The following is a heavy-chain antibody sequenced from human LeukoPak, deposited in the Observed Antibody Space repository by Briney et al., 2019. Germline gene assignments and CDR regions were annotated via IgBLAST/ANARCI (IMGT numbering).Heavy chain of an antibody. D-gene: IGHD6-19*01. J-gene: IGHJ5*02. CDR2: INPNSGGT. CDR3: ARGQYSSGWYDGVRWFDP. CDR1: GGTFSSYA. Sequence: ASVEFSCKASGGTFSSYAISWVRQAPGQGLEWMGWINPNSGGTNYAQKFQGWVTMTRDTSISTAYMELSRLRSDDTAVYYCARGQYSSGWYDGVRWFDPWGQGTLVTVSS. V-gene: IGHV1-2*04.